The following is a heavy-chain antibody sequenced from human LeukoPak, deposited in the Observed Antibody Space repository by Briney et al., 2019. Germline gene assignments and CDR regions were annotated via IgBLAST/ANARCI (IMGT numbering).Heavy chain of an antibody. J-gene: IGHJ3*02. V-gene: IGHV3-9*01. Sequence: GGSLRLSCAASGFTFDDYAMHWVRQAPGKGLEWVSGISWNSGSIGYADSVKGRFTISRDSAKNSLYLQVNSLRAEDTALYYCAKDVNSGSYYRGAFDIWGQGTMVTVSS. D-gene: IGHD1-26*01. CDR1: GFTFDDYA. CDR2: ISWNSGSI. CDR3: AKDVNSGSYYRGAFDI.